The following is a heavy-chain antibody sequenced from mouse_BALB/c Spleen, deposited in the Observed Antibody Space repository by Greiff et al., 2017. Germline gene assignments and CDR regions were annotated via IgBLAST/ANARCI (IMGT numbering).Heavy chain of an antibody. CDR1: GYAFTSYN. V-gene: IGHV1S135*01. J-gene: IGHJ4*01. D-gene: IGHD2-1*01. CDR2: IDPYNGGT. Sequence: EVKLMESGPELVKPGASVKVSCKASGYAFTSYNMYWVKQSHGKSLEWIGYIDPYNGGTSYNQKFKGKATLTVDKSSSTAYMHLNSLTSEDSAVYYCARGDGNYPYYAMDYWGQGTSVTVSS. CDR3: ARGDGNYPYYAMDY.